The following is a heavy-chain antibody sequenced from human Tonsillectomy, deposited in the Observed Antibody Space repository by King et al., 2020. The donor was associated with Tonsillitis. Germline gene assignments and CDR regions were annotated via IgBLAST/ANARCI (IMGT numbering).Heavy chain of an antibody. Sequence: MQLQESGPGLVKPSETLSLTCTVSGGSISSSSYYWGWIRQPPGKGLEWIGSIYYSGNTYYNPSLKSRVTISVDTSKNQFSLKLSSVTAADTAVYYCAITYYYDRRGYPTSFDYWGQGTLVTVSS. V-gene: IGHV4-39*07. CDR1: GGSISSSSYY. CDR2: IYYSGNT. CDR3: AITYYYDRRGYPTSFDY. J-gene: IGHJ4*02. D-gene: IGHD3-22*01.